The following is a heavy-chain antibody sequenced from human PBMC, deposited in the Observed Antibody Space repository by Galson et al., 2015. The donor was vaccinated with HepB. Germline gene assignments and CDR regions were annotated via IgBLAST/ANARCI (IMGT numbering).Heavy chain of an antibody. Sequence: SVKVSCKASGYTFTSYYMHWVRQAPGQGLEWMGIINPSGGSTSYAQKFQGRVTMTRDTSTSTVYMELSSLRSEDTAVYYCAYEQWLAGSDYWGQGTLVTVSS. CDR2: INPSGGST. CDR3: AYEQWLAGSDY. CDR1: GYTFTSYY. J-gene: IGHJ4*02. D-gene: IGHD6-19*01. V-gene: IGHV1-46*03.